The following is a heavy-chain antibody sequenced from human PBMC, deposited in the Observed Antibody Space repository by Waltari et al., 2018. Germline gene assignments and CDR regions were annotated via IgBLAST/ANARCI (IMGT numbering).Heavy chain of an antibody. Sequence: QVQLVQSGAEVKKPGSSVKVSCKVSGYTLTALSMHWVRQAPGKGLEWMGGFDPEDGETIYAQKFQGRVTRTEDTSTDTAYMELSSLRSEDTAVYYCASYYYDSSGYHYFDYWGQGTLVTVSS. CDR3: ASYYYDSSGYHYFDY. CDR2: FDPEDGET. CDR1: GYTLTALS. J-gene: IGHJ4*02. D-gene: IGHD3-22*01. V-gene: IGHV1-24*01.